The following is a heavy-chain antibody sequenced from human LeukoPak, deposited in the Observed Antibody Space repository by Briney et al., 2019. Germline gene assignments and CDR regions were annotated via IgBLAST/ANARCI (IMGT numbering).Heavy chain of an antibody. V-gene: IGHV4-34*01. D-gene: IGHD4-11*01. J-gene: IGHJ4*02. CDR2: IDHGGSA. Sequence: SETLSLTCAVYGGSFSGYYWSWIRQPPGKGLEWIGEIDHGGSANYNPSLKSRVIISVDTSKNQFSLKLSSVTAADTAIYYCARTVPRRSTVAPAHLDYWSQGTLVTVSS. CDR3: ARTVPRRSTVAPAHLDY. CDR1: GGSFSGYY.